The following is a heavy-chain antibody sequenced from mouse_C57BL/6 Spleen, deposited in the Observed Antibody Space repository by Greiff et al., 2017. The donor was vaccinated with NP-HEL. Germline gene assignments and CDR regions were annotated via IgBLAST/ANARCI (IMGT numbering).Heavy chain of an antibody. D-gene: IGHD1-1*01. J-gene: IGHJ3*01. CDR1: GFTFSSYA. V-gene: IGHV5-4*01. Sequence: EVKLVESGGGLVKPGGSLKLSCAASGFTFSSYAMSWVRQTPEKRLEWVATISDGGSYTYYPDNVKGRFTISRDNAKNNLYLQMSHLKSEDTAMYYCAREDGSSYGWFAYWGQGTLVTVSA. CDR3: AREDGSSYGWFAY. CDR2: ISDGGSYT.